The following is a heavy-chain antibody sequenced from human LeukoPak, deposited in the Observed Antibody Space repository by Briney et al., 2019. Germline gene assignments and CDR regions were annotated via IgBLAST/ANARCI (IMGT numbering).Heavy chain of an antibody. CDR3: ARDRDYDYVWGSSPMDV. CDR1: GGSFSGYH. V-gene: IGHV4-34*01. Sequence: PSETLSLTCAVYGGSFSGYHWSWIRQPPGKGLEWIGEINHSGSTNYNPSLKSRATISVDTSKNQFSLKLSSVTAADTAVYYCARDRDYDYVWGSSPMDVWGQGTTVTVSS. J-gene: IGHJ6*02. D-gene: IGHD3-16*01. CDR2: INHSGST.